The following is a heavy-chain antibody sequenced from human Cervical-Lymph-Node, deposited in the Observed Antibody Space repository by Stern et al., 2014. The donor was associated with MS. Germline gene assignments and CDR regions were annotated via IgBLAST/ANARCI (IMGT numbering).Heavy chain of an antibody. V-gene: IGHV1-69*01. J-gene: IGHJ6*02. CDR3: ASSYTGWDNPYHFYGMDV. CDR1: GGTFNRFA. CDR2: IIPMSGKA. Sequence: QVQLVESGAEVKRPGSSVNVSCKASGGTFNRFAFSCVRQAPGQGLEWMGGIIPMSGKASYAQKFQDRVKLNADESTSTAYMELSSLRSEDAAVYYCASSYTGWDNPYHFYGMDVWGQGTAVTVSS. D-gene: IGHD6-19*01.